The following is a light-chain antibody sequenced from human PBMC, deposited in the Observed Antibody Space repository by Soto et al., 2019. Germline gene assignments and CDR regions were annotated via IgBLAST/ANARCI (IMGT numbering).Light chain of an antibody. J-gene: IGKJ1*01. V-gene: IGKV1-27*01. Sequence: DIQMTQSPSSLSASVGDGVTITCRASQGISNYLAWYQQKPGKVPKLLIYAASTLQSGVPSRFSGSGSGTDFTLTISSLQPEDVATYYCQKYNSPTTFGQGTKVEIK. CDR2: AAS. CDR1: QGISNY. CDR3: QKYNSPTT.